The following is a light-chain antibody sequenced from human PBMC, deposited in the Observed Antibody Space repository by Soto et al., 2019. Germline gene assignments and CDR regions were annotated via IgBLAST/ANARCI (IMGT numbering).Light chain of an antibody. Sequence: QSVLTQPPSASGTPGQRVTISCSGSSSNIGSNTVNWYQQLPGTAPKLLIYSNNQRPSGVPDRFSGSKSGTSASLAISGLQSEDEADYYCAAWDDSLNAAVFGGGTQLNVL. CDR3: AAWDDSLNAAV. V-gene: IGLV1-44*01. J-gene: IGLJ7*01. CDR1: SSNIGSNT. CDR2: SNN.